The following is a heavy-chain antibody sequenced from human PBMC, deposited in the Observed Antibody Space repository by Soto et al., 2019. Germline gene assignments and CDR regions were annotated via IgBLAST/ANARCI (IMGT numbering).Heavy chain of an antibody. CDR1: GFTFTSSD. Sequence: GASVKVSGKASGFTFTSSDVQWLRQARAQRLEWIGWIVVGSGNTNYAQKFQERVTITRDMSTSTAYKELSSLRSEDTAVYYCAAGRDYYYYYGMDVWGQGTTVTAP. J-gene: IGHJ6*02. V-gene: IGHV1-58*01. CDR2: IVVGSGNT. CDR3: AAGRDYYYYYGMDV. D-gene: IGHD1-26*01.